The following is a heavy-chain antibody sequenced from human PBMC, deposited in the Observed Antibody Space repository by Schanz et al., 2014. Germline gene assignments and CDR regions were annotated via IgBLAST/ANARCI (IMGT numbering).Heavy chain of an antibody. CDR3: ARNRGSGGQNWYFDL. J-gene: IGHJ2*01. D-gene: IGHD1-26*01. CDR2: ISGSGAST. Sequence: EVQLLESGGGLVQPGGSLRLSCATSGFSFSSYAINWVRQAPGKGLEWVSGISGSGASTYYADSVKGRFTISRDNSRDTLYLQMNSLRAEDTAVYYCARNRGSGGQNWYFDLWGRGTLVTVSS. V-gene: IGHV3-23*01. CDR1: GFSFSSYA.